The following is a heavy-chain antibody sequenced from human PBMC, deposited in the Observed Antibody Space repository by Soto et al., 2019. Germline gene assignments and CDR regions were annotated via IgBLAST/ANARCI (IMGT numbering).Heavy chain of an antibody. J-gene: IGHJ6*02. V-gene: IGHV1-8*01. D-gene: IGHD6-19*01. CDR3: ARDSSGWYTYYYYGMDV. CDR1: GYTFTSYD. Sequence: QVQLVQSGAEVKKPGASVKVSCKASGYTFTSYDINWVRQATGQGLEWMGWMNPNSGNTGYGQKFQGRVTMTRTNYISTAYRELSSLRSEDTAVYYCARDSSGWYTYYYYGMDVWGQGTTVTVSS. CDR2: MNPNSGNT.